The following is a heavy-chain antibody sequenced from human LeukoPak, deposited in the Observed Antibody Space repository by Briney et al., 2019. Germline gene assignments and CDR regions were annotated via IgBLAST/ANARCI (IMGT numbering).Heavy chain of an antibody. CDR1: GYSFTSYW. Sequence: GESLKISCKGSGYSFTSYWIGWVRQMPGKGLEWMGIIYPGDSDTRYSPSFQGQVTISADKSISTAYLQWSSLKASDTAMYYCARHSGGGRDYGDYEALDYWGQGTLVTVSS. D-gene: IGHD4-17*01. CDR2: IYPGDSDT. J-gene: IGHJ4*02. V-gene: IGHV5-51*01. CDR3: ARHSGGGRDYGDYEALDY.